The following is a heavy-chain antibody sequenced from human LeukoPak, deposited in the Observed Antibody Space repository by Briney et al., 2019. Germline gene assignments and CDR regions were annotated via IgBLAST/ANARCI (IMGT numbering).Heavy chain of an antibody. V-gene: IGHV3-33*01. CDR3: ARWDSSSGWFDP. D-gene: IGHD6-6*01. CDR2: IWYDGSNK. Sequence: GGSLRLSCAASGFTFSSYGMHWVRQAPGKGLEWVAVIWYDGSNKYYADSVKGRFTISRDNSKNTLYLQMNSLRAEDTAVYYCARWDSSSGWFDPWGQGTLVTVSS. J-gene: IGHJ5*02. CDR1: GFTFSSYG.